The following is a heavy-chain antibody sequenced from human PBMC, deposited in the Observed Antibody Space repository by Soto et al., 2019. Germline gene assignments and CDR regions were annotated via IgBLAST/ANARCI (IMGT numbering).Heavy chain of an antibody. Sequence: VGSLRLSCAASGFPFSSFALSWVRQAPGKGLEWVSAISGSGDGIDYADSVKGRFTISRDNSKNTLFLQMNSLRAGDTAVYYCAGPGYSSQDYWGQGTLVTVSS. J-gene: IGHJ4*02. CDR2: ISGSGDGI. D-gene: IGHD5-18*01. CDR3: AGPGYSSQDY. CDR1: GFPFSSFA. V-gene: IGHV3-23*01.